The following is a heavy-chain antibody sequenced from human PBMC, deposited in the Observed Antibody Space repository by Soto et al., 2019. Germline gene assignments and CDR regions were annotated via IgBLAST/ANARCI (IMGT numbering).Heavy chain of an antibody. V-gene: IGHV3-23*01. J-gene: IGHJ4*02. CDR2: IRGSGGDT. CDR3: VKAHSDSYYYFDY. Sequence: EVQLLESGGGLVQPGGSLRLSCAASGFTFSFCAMSWVRQAPGKGPKWVSSIRGSGGDTYYADSVRGRFTISRDNSKNTLYLQMNSLRVEDTAVYYCVKAHSDSYYYFDYWGQGTLVTVSS. CDR1: GFTFSFCA. D-gene: IGHD3-22*01.